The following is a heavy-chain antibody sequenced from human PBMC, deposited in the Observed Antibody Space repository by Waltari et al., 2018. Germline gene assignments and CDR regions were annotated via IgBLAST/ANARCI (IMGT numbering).Heavy chain of an antibody. V-gene: IGHV3-30-3*01. D-gene: IGHD3-10*01. CDR1: GFTFSSYA. CDR3: ADGED. Sequence: QVQLVESGGGVVQPGRSLRLSCAASGFTFSSYAIHRVRQAPGKGLEWVAVISYDGSNKYYADSVKGRFTISRDNSKNTLYLQMNSLRAEDTAVYYCADGEDWGQGTLVTVSS. CDR2: ISYDGSNK. J-gene: IGHJ4*02.